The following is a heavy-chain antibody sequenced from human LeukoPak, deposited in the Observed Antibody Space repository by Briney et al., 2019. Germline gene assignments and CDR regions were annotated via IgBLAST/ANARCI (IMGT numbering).Heavy chain of an antibody. CDR1: GGTFSSYA. J-gene: IGHJ6*03. CDR2: IIPIFGTA. Sequence: ASVKVSCKASGGTFSSYAISWVRQAPRQGLEWMGGIIPIFGTANYAQKFQGRVTITTDESTSTAYMELSSLRSEDTAVYYCARGEWLRYNWNPNYYYMDVWGKGTTVTVSS. V-gene: IGHV1-69*05. D-gene: IGHD1-20*01. CDR3: ARGEWLRYNWNPNYYYMDV.